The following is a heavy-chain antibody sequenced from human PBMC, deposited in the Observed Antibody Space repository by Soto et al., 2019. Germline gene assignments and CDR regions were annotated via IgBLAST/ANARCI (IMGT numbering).Heavy chain of an antibody. CDR1: GFTFSSYS. J-gene: IGHJ6*02. D-gene: IGHD1-26*01. Sequence: EVQLVESGGGLVQPGGSLRLSCAASGFTFSSYSMNWVRQAPGKGLEWVSYISSSSSTIYYADSVKGRFTISRDNAKNSLYLQMNSLRDEDTAVYYCARDGSECELADGMDVWGQGTTVTVSS. CDR2: ISSSSSTI. V-gene: IGHV3-48*02. CDR3: ARDGSECELADGMDV.